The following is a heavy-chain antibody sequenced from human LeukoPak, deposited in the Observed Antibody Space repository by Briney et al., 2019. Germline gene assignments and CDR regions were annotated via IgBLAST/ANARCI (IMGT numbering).Heavy chain of an antibody. J-gene: IGHJ4*02. CDR1: GFTFNIYW. CDR3: ARAKYSSRWSLDY. Sequence: PGGSLRLSCATSGFTFNIYWMQWVRQVPGKALVWVSRIDSNGGGATYADSVRGRFTTSRDNGNNTMYLQMNSLRAEDTAIYYCARAKYSSRWSLDYWGQGALVTVSS. CDR2: IDSNGGGA. V-gene: IGHV3-74*03. D-gene: IGHD6-13*01.